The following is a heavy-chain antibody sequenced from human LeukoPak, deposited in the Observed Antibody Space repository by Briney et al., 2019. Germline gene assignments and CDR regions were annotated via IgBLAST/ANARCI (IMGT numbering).Heavy chain of an antibody. CDR3: ARYDHGSGWFDP. V-gene: IGHV4-30-2*01. D-gene: IGHD6-25*01. J-gene: IGHJ5*02. Sequence: SETLSLTCAVSGGSISSGGYSWSWIRQPPGKGLEWIGYIYHSGSTYYNPSLKSRVTMSVATPKNQFSLKLTSVTAADTAVYFCARYDHGSGWFDPWGQGTLVTVSS. CDR2: IYHSGST. CDR1: GGSISSGGYS.